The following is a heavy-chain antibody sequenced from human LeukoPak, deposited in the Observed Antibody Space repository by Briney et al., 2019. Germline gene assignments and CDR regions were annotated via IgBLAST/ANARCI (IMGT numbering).Heavy chain of an antibody. D-gene: IGHD5-18*01. Sequence: PGGSLRLSCAASGFTFNYYAMSWVRQAPGKGLEWVSGISGNEGRTYYTDSVKGRFTISRDKTKNTVFLQMHNLRADDTAVYFCARHDSFIPYWGQGALVTVSS. CDR1: GFTFNYYA. CDR2: ISGNEGRT. V-gene: IGHV3-23*01. J-gene: IGHJ4*02. CDR3: ARHDSFIPY.